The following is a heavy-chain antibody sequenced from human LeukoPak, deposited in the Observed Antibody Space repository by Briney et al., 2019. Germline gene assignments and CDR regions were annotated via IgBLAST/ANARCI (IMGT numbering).Heavy chain of an antibody. CDR2: IYYSGST. D-gene: IGHD3-9*01. CDR3: ARHGSAYYDILGWFDP. Sequence: SETLSLTCTVSGGSISSYYWSWIRQPPGKGLEWIGYIYYSGSTNYNPSLKSRVTISVVTSKNQFSLKLSSVTAADTAVYYCARHGSAYYDILGWFDPWGQGTLVTVSS. V-gene: IGHV4-59*08. J-gene: IGHJ5*02. CDR1: GGSISSYY.